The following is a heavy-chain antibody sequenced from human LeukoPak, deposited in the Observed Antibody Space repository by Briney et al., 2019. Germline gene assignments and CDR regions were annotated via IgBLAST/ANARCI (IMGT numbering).Heavy chain of an antibody. V-gene: IGHV5-51*01. CDR3: ARGLDFWSGYYPVNWFDP. J-gene: IGHJ5*02. Sequence: GESLKISCKGSGYSFTSYWIGWVRQMPGKGLEWMGIIYPGDSDTRYSPSFQGQVTISADKSISTAYLQWSSLKASDTAMYYCARGLDFWSGYYPVNWFDPWGQGTLVTVSS. CDR2: IYPGDSDT. D-gene: IGHD3-3*01. CDR1: GYSFTSYW.